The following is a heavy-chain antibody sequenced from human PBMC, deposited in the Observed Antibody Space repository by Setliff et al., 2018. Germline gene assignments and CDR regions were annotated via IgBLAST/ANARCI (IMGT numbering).Heavy chain of an antibody. Sequence: SETLSLTCTVSGGSISSYYWSRIRQPPGKGLEWIGYIYGSGSTYYNPSLKSRVTISVDTSKNQFSLKLNSMTAADTAVYYCARGAYCGGNCFYHFDHWGQGTLVTVSS. J-gene: IGHJ4*02. CDR3: ARGAYCGGNCFYHFDH. CDR1: GGSISSYY. CDR2: IYGSGST. D-gene: IGHD2-21*02. V-gene: IGHV4-59*08.